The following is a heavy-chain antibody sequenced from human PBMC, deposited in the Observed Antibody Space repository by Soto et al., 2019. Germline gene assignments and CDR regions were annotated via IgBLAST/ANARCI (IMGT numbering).Heavy chain of an antibody. D-gene: IGHD2-15*01. CDR3: ATLGYCSGGSCYVSPL. J-gene: IGHJ4*02. CDR2: FDPEDGET. Sequence: QVQLVQSGAEVKKPGASVKVSCKVSGYTLTELSMHWVRQAPGKGLEWRGGFDPEDGETIYAQKFQGRVTMTEDTSTDTAYMELSSLRSEDTAVYYCATLGYCSGGSCYVSPLWGQGTLVTVSS. V-gene: IGHV1-24*01. CDR1: GYTLTELS.